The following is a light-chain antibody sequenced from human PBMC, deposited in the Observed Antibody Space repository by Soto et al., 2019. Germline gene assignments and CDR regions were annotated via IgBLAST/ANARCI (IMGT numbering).Light chain of an antibody. CDR2: GAS. CDR1: QSVSSN. J-gene: IGKJ1*01. Sequence: EVVMTQSPATLSVSPGERATLSCRASQSVSSNLAWYQQKPGQAPRLLIYGASTRATGIPVRFSGSGSGTEVTLPIISLQSEDFAVYYCQQHNNWPPWTFGQGTTVEIK. V-gene: IGKV3-15*01. CDR3: QQHNNWPPWT.